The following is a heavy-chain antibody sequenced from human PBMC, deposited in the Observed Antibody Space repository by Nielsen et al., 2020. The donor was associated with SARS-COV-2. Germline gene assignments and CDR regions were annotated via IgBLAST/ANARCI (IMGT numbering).Heavy chain of an antibody. J-gene: IGHJ4*02. V-gene: IGHV4-59*12. CDR1: GDSISNYC. CDR2: ICYSGNT. Sequence: SETLSLTCTVSGDSISNYCWSWIRQPPGKGLEWIGDICYSGNTNYNPSLKSRVTISVDRSKNQFSLKLSSVTAADTAVYYCARGRLYSFGGVIARYFDYWGQGTLVTVSS. CDR3: ARGRLYSFGGVIARYFDY. D-gene: IGHD3-16*02.